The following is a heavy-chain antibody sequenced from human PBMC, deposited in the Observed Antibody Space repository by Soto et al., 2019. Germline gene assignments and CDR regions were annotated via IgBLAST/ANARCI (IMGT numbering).Heavy chain of an antibody. CDR1: GYTFTGYY. J-gene: IGHJ4*02. Sequence: ASVKVPCKASGYTFTGYYMHWVRQAPGQGLEWMGWINPNSGGTNYAQKFQGRVTITADESTSTAYMELSSLRSEDTAVYYCARSTVTRYFDYWGQGTLVTVSS. CDR3: ARSTVTRYFDY. D-gene: IGHD4-17*01. CDR2: INPNSGGT. V-gene: IGHV1-2*02.